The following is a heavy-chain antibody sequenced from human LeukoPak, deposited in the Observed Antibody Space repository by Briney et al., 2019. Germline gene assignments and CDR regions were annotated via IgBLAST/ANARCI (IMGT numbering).Heavy chain of an antibody. CDR2: MNPNSGNT. CDR1: GYTFTGYY. Sequence: ASVKVSCKASGYTFTGYYMHWVRQATGQGLEWMGWMNPNSGNTGYAQKFQGRVTMTRNTSISTAYMELSSLRSEDTAVYYCARGRYYDILTGYYNDPDYWGQGTLVTVSS. CDR3: ARGRYYDILTGYYNDPDY. J-gene: IGHJ4*02. D-gene: IGHD3-9*01. V-gene: IGHV1-8*02.